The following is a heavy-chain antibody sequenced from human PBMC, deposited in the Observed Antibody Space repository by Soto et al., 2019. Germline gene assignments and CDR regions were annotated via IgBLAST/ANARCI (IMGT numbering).Heavy chain of an antibody. V-gene: IGHV1-69*01. Sequence: QVQLVQSGPEVKKTGSSMKVSCKASGGPFRGYGVNWVRQAPGQGLEWIGGIIPNFGAPNYAQKFQGRVSITADEVTSTVYMELKVLRSDYTAVYYCATPARDFYGPFYQHSGLDVWGQGTRLTVSS. J-gene: IGHJ6*02. CDR1: GGPFRGYG. CDR2: IIPNFGAP. CDR3: ATPARDFYGPFYQHSGLDV. D-gene: IGHD3-16*01.